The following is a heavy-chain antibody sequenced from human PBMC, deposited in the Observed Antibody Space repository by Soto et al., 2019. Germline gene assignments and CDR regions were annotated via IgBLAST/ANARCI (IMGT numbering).Heavy chain of an antibody. J-gene: IGHJ4*02. CDR3: ARAFSSGWGGDFDH. D-gene: IGHD6-19*01. V-gene: IGHV1-69*06. CDR2: IIPLFGTP. CDR1: GGTFSSYA. Sequence: HVQLVPSGAEVKQPGSSVKVSCKAFGGTFSSYALSWVRQAPGQGLEWMGGIIPLFGTPNYAQNFQGRVTITADKSTSTAYMELASLRSDDTAVYYCARAFSSGWGGDFDHWDQGTLVIVSS.